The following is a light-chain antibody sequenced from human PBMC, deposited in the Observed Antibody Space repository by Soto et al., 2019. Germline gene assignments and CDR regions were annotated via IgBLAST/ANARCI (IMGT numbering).Light chain of an antibody. J-gene: IGKJ3*01. Sequence: DIQMTQSPSSLSASVGDRVTITCRASQSISSYLNWYQQKPGKAPKLLIYAASSLQSGVPSRFSGSGSGTDFTLTISSLQPEALATYYCQQSYSTPLFGPGTKVDIK. CDR1: QSISSY. CDR3: QQSYSTPL. V-gene: IGKV1-39*01. CDR2: AAS.